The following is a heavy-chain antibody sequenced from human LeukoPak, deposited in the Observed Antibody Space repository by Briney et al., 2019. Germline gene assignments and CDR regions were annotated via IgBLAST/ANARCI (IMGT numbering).Heavy chain of an antibody. D-gene: IGHD3-22*01. CDR2: ISSSSSYI. CDR1: GFTFSSYA. Sequence: GGSLRLSCAASGFTFSSYAMSWVRQAPGKGLEWVSSISSSSSYIYYADSVKGRFTISRDNAKNSLYLQMNTLRAEDTAVYYCAKDLDITMIVLGSFDYWGQGTLVTVSS. J-gene: IGHJ4*02. V-gene: IGHV3-21*04. CDR3: AKDLDITMIVLGSFDY.